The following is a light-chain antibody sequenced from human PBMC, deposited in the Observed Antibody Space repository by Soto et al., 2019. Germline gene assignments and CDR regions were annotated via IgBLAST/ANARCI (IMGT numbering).Light chain of an antibody. CDR3: QHRGWL. Sequence: EVVLTQSPATLSLSPGERATLSCRASQSISSYLAWYQQKPGQAPRLLIYDVSNRATGIPARFSGSGSETDFTLXXXXLEAEDFAVYYCQHRGWLFGGGTXV. CDR2: DVS. J-gene: IGKJ4*01. V-gene: IGKV3-11*01. CDR1: QSISSY.